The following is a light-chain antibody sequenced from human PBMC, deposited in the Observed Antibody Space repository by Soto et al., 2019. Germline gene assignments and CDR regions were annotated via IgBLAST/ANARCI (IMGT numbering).Light chain of an antibody. CDR2: GAS. CDR3: QQYNNWPPMYT. CDR1: QSVSSN. Sequence: EIVMTQSPATLSVSPGERATLSCRASQSVSSNLAWYQQKPGQAPRLLIYGASTRATGIPARFSGSGSGTEFTLTISSLQSDDFAVSYWQQYNNWPPMYTFGQGNKLELK. J-gene: IGKJ2*01. V-gene: IGKV3-15*01.